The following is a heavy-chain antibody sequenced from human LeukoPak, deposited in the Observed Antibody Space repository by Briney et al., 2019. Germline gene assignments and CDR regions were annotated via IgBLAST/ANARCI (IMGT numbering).Heavy chain of an antibody. CDR1: VGSISSYY. CDR3: AREIAAAGQHYFDY. V-gene: IGHV4-59*01. Sequence: SETLSLTCTVSVGSISSYYWSWIRQPPGKGLEWIGYINYSGSTNYYKPSLKSRVTISVDTSKNQFSLKLSSVTAADTAVYYCAREIAAAGQHYFDYWGQGTLVTVSS. J-gene: IGHJ4*02. D-gene: IGHD6-13*01. CDR2: INYSGST.